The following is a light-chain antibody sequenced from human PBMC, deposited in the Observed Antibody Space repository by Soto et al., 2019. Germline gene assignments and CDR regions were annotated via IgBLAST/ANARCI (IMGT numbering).Light chain of an antibody. CDR3: QQYCSSSWT. CDR1: QSVSSSY. CDR2: GAS. V-gene: IGKV3-20*01. J-gene: IGKJ1*01. Sequence: EIVLTQSPGTLSLSPGERATLSCRASQSVSSSYLAWYQQKPGQAPRLLIYGASSRATGIPDRFSGSGSGTDFTLTISRLEPEDVAVYYCQQYCSSSWTFGQGTKVEIK.